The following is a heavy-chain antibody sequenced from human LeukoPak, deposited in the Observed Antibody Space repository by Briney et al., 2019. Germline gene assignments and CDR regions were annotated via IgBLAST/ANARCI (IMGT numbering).Heavy chain of an antibody. CDR1: GFTFSSYA. D-gene: IGHD2/OR15-2a*01. J-gene: IGHJ4*02. Sequence: GRSLRLSCAASGFTFSSYAMTWVRQAPGRGLEWVSDIIDSGYSTNYADSVKGRFTISRDNSKNTLFLQMNSLRADDTAVYYCAKHRIFTREFDYWGQGTLVTVSS. V-gene: IGHV3-23*01. CDR3: AKHRIFTREFDY. CDR2: IIDSGYST.